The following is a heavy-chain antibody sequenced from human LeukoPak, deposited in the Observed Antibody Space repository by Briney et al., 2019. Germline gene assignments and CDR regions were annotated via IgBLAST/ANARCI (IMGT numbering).Heavy chain of an antibody. V-gene: IGHV3-33*01. CDR3: ARWGIVGHDAFDL. Sequence: GRSLRLSCAASGFIFSKYGMHWVRQAPGRGLEWLALIRHDGNEEWYIDSVRGRFTISRDNSKNTVFLQMNSLRADDTAVYYCARWGIVGHDAFDLWGQGTMVTVSS. J-gene: IGHJ3*01. CDR2: IRHDGNEE. D-gene: IGHD3-22*01. CDR1: GFIFSKYG.